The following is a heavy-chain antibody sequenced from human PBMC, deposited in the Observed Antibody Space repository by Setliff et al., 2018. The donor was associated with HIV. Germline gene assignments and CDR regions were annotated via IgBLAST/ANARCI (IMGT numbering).Heavy chain of an antibody. CDR2: TSAYSGNT. D-gene: IGHD3-3*01. Sequence: ASVKVSCKASGYTFTSYGISWVRQAPGQGLEWMGWTSAYSGNTNYAQKLRGRVTMTTDTSTSTAYMELRSLRSDDTAVYYCARVAWYYSFWSGLGDAFDIWGQGTMVTVSS. V-gene: IGHV1-18*01. CDR1: GYTFTSYG. J-gene: IGHJ3*02. CDR3: ARVAWYYSFWSGLGDAFDI.